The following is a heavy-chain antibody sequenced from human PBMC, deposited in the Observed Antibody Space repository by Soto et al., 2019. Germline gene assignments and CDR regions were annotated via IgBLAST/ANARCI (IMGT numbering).Heavy chain of an antibody. V-gene: IGHV4-34*01. CDR1: GGSFTGYY. CDR3: VRGQPHRITIFEVVIRSYDYGMDV. D-gene: IGHD3-3*01. J-gene: IGHJ6*02. CDR2: INYRGST. Sequence: QVQLQQWGAGLLKPSETLSLTCAVYGGSFTGYYWTWIRQTPGKGLEWIGEINYRGSTYYNPSLESRITMAVDTSQNQFSLKLSSVTAADTAVYFCVRGQPHRITIFEVVIRSYDYGMDVWGQGTTVTVSS.